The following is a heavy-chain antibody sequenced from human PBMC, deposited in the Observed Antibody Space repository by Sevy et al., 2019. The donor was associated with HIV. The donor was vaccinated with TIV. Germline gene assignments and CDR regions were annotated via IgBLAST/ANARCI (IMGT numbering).Heavy chain of an antibody. CDR2: IKVDGSEK. J-gene: IGHJ6*02. V-gene: IGHV3-7*03. CDR1: GFTFSRYW. D-gene: IGHD2-2*01. Sequence: GGSLRLSCAASGFTFSRYWMSWVRQAPGKGLEWVANIKVDGSEKYYVDSVKGRFTISRDNARNSLYLQMNSLRAEDTAVYHCARDCSSTRCLWGMDVWGQGTTVTVSS. CDR3: ARDCSSTRCLWGMDV.